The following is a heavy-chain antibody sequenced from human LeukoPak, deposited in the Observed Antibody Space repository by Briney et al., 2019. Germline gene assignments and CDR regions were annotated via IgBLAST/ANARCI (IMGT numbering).Heavy chain of an antibody. CDR1: GYTFTGYY. CDR2: INPNSGDT. CDR3: ARGGSGSYYNSPGDF. D-gene: IGHD3-10*01. V-gene: IGHV1-2*02. J-gene: IGHJ4*02. Sequence: ASVKVSCKASGYTFTGYYIHWVRQAPGQGLEWMGWINPNSGDTKYSQKFQGRVTITRDTSASTAYMELSSLRSDDTAVYYCARGGSGSYYNSPGDFWGQGTLVTVSS.